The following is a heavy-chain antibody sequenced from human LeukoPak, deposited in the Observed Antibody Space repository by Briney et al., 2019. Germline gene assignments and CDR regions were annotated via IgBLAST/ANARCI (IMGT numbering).Heavy chain of an antibody. V-gene: IGHV2-5*01. CDR1: GFSPSTRGVG. D-gene: IGHD2-2*02. CDR2: IYSNDGK. Sequence: SGPTLVNPTQTLTLTCTFSGFSPSTRGVGVGWIRQPPGKALEWLPPIYSNDGKHYSPSLKCRPPLTTDTPKNPGHRPMTTMDPVDTATYYCAHSEDIVVVPAAIANWFDLWGQGTLVTVSS. CDR3: AHSEDIVVVPAAIANWFDL. J-gene: IGHJ5*02.